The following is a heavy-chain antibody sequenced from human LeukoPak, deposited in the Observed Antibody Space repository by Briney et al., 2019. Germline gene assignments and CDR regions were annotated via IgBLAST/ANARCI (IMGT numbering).Heavy chain of an antibody. V-gene: IGHV1-2*02. CDR3: ARRSDSSGWYGRNAFDI. Sequence: ASVKVSSKASGYTFTGYYMHWVRQAPGQGLEWMGWINPNSGGTNYAQKFQGRVTMTRDTSISTAYMELSRLRSDDTAVYYCARRSDSSGWYGRNAFDIWGQGTMVTVSS. CDR1: GYTFTGYY. D-gene: IGHD6-19*01. J-gene: IGHJ3*02. CDR2: INPNSGGT.